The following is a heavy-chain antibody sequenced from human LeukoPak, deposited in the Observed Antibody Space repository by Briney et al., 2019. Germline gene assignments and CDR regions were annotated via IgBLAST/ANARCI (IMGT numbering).Heavy chain of an antibody. D-gene: IGHD6-19*01. CDR3: ARRSPYSTGWSSYFDY. CDR2: IYRSGTT. CDR1: GGSISSTNW. V-gene: IGHV4-4*02. J-gene: IGHJ4*02. Sequence: PSETLSLTCAVSGGSISSTNWWSWVRQPPGKGLEWIGEIYRSGTTNYKPSLKSRVTISLDKSRNHFSLKLTSVTAADSTVYYCARRSPYSTGWSSYFDYWGQGALVTVSS.